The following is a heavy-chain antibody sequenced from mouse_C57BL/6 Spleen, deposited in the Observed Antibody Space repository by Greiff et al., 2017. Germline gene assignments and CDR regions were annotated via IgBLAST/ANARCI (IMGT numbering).Heavy chain of an antibody. D-gene: IGHD2-10*02. CDR1: GYTFTSSW. CDR3: ASGKYDNTDDAMDD. CDR2: INPSSGYT. Sequence: QVQLQQSGAELAQPGASVKLSCKASGYTFTSSWMHWVKQRPGQGLEWIGYINPSSGYTKSNQKFKAKATLTADKSSSTAYMRLSSLTYDDSSCYYCASGKYDNTDDAMDDWGQGTSVPVSS. J-gene: IGHJ4*01. V-gene: IGHV1-7*01.